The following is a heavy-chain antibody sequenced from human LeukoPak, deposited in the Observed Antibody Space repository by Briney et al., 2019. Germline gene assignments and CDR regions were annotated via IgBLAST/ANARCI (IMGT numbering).Heavy chain of an antibody. Sequence: VASVKVSCKASGYTFTGYYMHWVRQAPGQGLEWMGWINPNSGGTNYAQKFQGRVTMTRDTSISTAYMELSRLRSDDTAVYYCAKGRITIFGVVIPSFDYWGQGTLVTVSS. V-gene: IGHV1-2*02. CDR1: GYTFTGYY. D-gene: IGHD3-3*01. CDR2: INPNSGGT. J-gene: IGHJ4*02. CDR3: AKGRITIFGVVIPSFDY.